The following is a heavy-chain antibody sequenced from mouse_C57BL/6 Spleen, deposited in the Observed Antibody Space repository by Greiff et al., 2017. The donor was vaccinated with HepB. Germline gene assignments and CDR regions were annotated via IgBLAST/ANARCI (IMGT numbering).Heavy chain of an antibody. J-gene: IGHJ2*01. V-gene: IGHV10-1*01. CDR1: GFSFNTYA. CDR2: IRSKSNNYAT. CDR3: VRHDGYDGLDY. D-gene: IGHD2-2*01. Sequence: EADGGLVQPKGSLKLSCAASGFSFNTYAMNWVRQAPGKGLEWVARIRSKSNNYATYYADSVKDRFTISRDDSESMLYLQMNNLKTEDTAMYYCVRHDGYDGLDYWGQGTTLTVSS.